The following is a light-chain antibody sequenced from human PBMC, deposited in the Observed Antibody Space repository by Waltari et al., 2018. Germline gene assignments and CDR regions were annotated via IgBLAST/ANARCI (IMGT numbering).Light chain of an antibody. CDR2: EVS. Sequence: QSALTQPASVSGSPGQSITISCTGTNSDVGSYNFVSWYQQHPGKAPKLRIYEVSNRPSGVSNRFSGSKSGNTASLTSSGLQAEDEADYHCCSYAGSSTWVLGGGTKLTVL. V-gene: IGLV2-23*02. J-gene: IGLJ3*02. CDR1: NSDVGSYNF. CDR3: CSYAGSSTWV.